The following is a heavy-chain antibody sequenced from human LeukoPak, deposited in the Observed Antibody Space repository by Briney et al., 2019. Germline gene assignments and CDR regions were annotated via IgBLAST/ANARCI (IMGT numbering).Heavy chain of an antibody. V-gene: IGHV4-34*01. CDR1: GGSFSGYY. D-gene: IGHD6-13*01. CDR3: ARGWLGIAAAGGGFGY. Sequence: SETLSLTCAVYGGSFSGYYWSWIRQPPGKGLEWIGETNHSGSTNYNPSLKSRVTISVDTSKNQFSLKLSSVTAADTAVYYCARGWLGIAAAGGGFGYWGQGPWSPSPQ. CDR2: TNHSGST. J-gene: IGHJ4*02.